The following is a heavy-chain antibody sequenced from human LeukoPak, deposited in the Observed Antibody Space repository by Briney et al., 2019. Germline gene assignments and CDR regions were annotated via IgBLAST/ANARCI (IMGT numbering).Heavy chain of an antibody. J-gene: IGHJ6*02. V-gene: IGHV3-48*03. D-gene: IGHD2-2*03. CDR3: ARGDGYCSSTSCYAGPSYGLDV. Sequence: PGGSLRLSCAASGITFSSYAMTWVRQAPGKGLEWVSYISSSGRTIFYADSVKGRFTISRDNAKNSLYLQMNSLRAEDTAVYHCARGDGYCSSTSCYAGPSYGLDVWGQGTTVTVSS. CDR1: GITFSSYA. CDR2: ISSSGRTI.